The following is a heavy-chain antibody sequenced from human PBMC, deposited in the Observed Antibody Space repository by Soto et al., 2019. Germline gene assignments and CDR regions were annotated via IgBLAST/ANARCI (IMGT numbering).Heavy chain of an antibody. V-gene: IGHV3-48*01. CDR2: ISSSSSTI. CDR1: GFTFSSYS. J-gene: IGHJ5*02. CDR3: AREDPPEYSGSYHTWFDP. D-gene: IGHD1-26*01. Sequence: GGSLRLSCAASGFTFSSYSMNWVRQAPGKGLEWVSYISSSSSTIYYADSVKGRFTISRDNAKNSLYLQMNSLRAEDTAVYYFAREDPPEYSGSYHTWFDPWGQGTLVTVSS.